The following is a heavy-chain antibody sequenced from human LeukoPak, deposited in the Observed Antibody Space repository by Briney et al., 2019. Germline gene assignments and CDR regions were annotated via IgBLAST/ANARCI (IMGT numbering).Heavy chain of an antibody. J-gene: IGHJ4*02. V-gene: IGHV3-48*04. CDR3: ARKVYSSGWHFDY. D-gene: IGHD6-19*01. Sequence: GGSLRLSCATSGFTFSSYGMHWVRQAPGKGLEWVSYISSSGSTIYYADSVKGRFTISRDNAKNSLYLQMNSLRAEDTAVYYCARKVYSSGWHFDYWGQGTLVTVSS. CDR2: ISSSGSTI. CDR1: GFTFSSYG.